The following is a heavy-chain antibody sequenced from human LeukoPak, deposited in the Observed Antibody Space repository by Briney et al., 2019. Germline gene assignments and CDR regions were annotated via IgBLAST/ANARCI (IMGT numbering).Heavy chain of an antibody. CDR2: ISSSSSTI. D-gene: IGHD1-1*01. Sequence: SGGSLRLSCAASGFTFSSYSMNWVRQAPGKGLEWVSYISSSSSTIYYADSVKGRFTISRDNAKNSLYLQMNSLRDEETAVYYCARAVDWTDPTYGMDVWGQGTTVTVSS. V-gene: IGHV3-48*02. CDR1: GFTFSSYS. J-gene: IGHJ6*02. CDR3: ARAVDWTDPTYGMDV.